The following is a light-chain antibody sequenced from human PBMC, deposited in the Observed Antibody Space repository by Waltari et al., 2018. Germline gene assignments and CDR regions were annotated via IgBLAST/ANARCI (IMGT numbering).Light chain of an antibody. CDR2: AFS. CDR3: SSFTTSSTQV. Sequence: QSALTQPASVSGSPGHSTTISCTGPSSDVGAYDIVSWYQQYPGKAPKLMIFAFSNRPSGASIRFSGSKSGNTASLTISGLLPEDEADYYCSSFTTSSTQVFGTGTKVTVL. CDR1: SSDVGAYDI. V-gene: IGLV2-14*01. J-gene: IGLJ1*01.